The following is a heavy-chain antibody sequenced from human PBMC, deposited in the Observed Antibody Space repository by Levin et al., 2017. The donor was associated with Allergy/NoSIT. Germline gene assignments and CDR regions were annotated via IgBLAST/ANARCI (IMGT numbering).Heavy chain of an antibody. J-gene: IGHJ4*02. D-gene: IGHD5-18*01. CDR3: ARGGTRGYSSDYYFDY. Sequence: KAGGSLRLSCAASGITFSGYFLSYIRQAPGRGLEWVSYISGSGSTIYYADSVKGRFTISRDNAKNSLYLEMNSLRAEDTAVYYCARGGTRGYSSDYYFDYWGQGTLVTVSS. CDR2: ISGSGSTI. V-gene: IGHV3-11*01. CDR1: GITFSGYF.